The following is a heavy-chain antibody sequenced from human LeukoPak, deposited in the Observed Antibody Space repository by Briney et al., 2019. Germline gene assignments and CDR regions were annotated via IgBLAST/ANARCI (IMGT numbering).Heavy chain of an antibody. CDR3: ARAPLVATLAVNWFDP. CDR1: GFTFSSYE. J-gene: IGHJ5*02. CDR2: ISSSGSTI. D-gene: IGHD5-12*01. Sequence: GGSLRLSCAASGFTFSSYEMNWVRQAPGKGLEWVSYISSSGSTIYYADSVKGRFTISRDNAKNSLYLQMNSLRAEDTAVYYSARAPLVATLAVNWFDPWGQGTLVTVSS. V-gene: IGHV3-48*03.